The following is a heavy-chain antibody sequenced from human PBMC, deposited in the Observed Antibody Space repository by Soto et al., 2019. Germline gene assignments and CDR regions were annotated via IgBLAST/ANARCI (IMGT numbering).Heavy chain of an antibody. V-gene: IGHV1-46*01. CDR2: INPSGGST. CDR1: GYTFTSYY. Sequence: QVQLVQSGAEVKKPGASVKVSCKASGYTFTSYYMHWVRQAPGQGLEWMGIINPSGGSTSYAQKFQGRVTMTRDTSTSTVYMELSSLRSEDTAVYYCAAERADYGSGSYYRRHFDYWGQGTLVTVSS. D-gene: IGHD3-10*01. J-gene: IGHJ4*02. CDR3: AAERADYGSGSYYRRHFDY.